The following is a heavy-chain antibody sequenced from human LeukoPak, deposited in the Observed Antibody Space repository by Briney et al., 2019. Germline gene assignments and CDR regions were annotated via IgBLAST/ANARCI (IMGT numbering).Heavy chain of an antibody. D-gene: IGHD2-2*01. CDR1: GYTFTSYG. CDR2: ISAYNGNT. J-gene: IGHJ4*02. V-gene: IGHV1-18*01. Sequence: ASVKVSCKASGYTFTSYGISWVRQAPGQGLEWMGWISAYNGNTNYAQKFQGRVTLATDTSTTTAYMELRSLRSDDTAIYYCARDHRGPYCTSASCSYFENWGQGTLVTVSS. CDR3: ARDHRGPYCTSASCSYFEN.